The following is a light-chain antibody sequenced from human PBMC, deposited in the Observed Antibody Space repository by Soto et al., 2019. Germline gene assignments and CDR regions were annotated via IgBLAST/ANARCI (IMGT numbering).Light chain of an antibody. Sequence: EIVMTQSPATLSVSPGERATLSCRASQSISSDVAWYQQKPGQAPRLLIYGASTTATGIPARFSGSGSGTEFTLTISSLXXXXXXXYNCQQYNKWPRTFGQGTKVX. CDR1: QSISSD. J-gene: IGKJ2*01. V-gene: IGKV3-15*01. CDR3: QQYNKWPRT. CDR2: GAS.